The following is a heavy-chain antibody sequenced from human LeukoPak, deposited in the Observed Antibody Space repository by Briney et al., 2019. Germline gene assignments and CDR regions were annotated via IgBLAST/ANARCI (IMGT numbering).Heavy chain of an antibody. CDR1: GFXFSSYA. Sequence: GRSLRLSCAASGFXFSSYAIHWVRHAPGKGLEWEAITPYDGSNKNYVDSVKARLTISRDNSKNTLYLQMNSLRTEDTAVYYCGAAHRTATHYLYWGQGTLVTVSS. CDR2: TPYDGSNK. CDR3: GAAHRTATHYLY. V-gene: IGHV3-30*01. D-gene: IGHD5-18*01. J-gene: IGHJ4*02.